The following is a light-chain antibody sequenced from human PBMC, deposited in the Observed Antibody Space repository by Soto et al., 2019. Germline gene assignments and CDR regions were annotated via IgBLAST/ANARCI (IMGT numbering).Light chain of an antibody. CDR1: SSDVGGYNY. J-gene: IGLJ1*01. CDR3: ISYTSSSIAYV. V-gene: IGLV2-14*01. Sequence: QSALTQPASVSGSPGQSITISCTGTSSDVGGYNYVSWYQQHPGKAPKLMIYEVSNRPSGVSNRFSGSTSGNTASLTISGLQAEDEADYYCISYTSSSIAYVFGTGTKFTVL. CDR2: EVS.